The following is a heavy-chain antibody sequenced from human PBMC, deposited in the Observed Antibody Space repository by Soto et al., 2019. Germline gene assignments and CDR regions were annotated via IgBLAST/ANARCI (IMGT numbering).Heavy chain of an antibody. CDR2: INPNSGDT. CDR3: ARDYHGRRSNNDFWSGYGY. J-gene: IGHJ4*02. Sequence: QVQLVQSGAEVKKPGASVKVSCKASGYTFTGYYMHWVRQAPGQGLEWMGWINPNSGDTNYAQKFQGWVTMTRDVSISTAYMALSRLRSDDTAVYYCARDYHGRRSNNDFWSGYGYWGQGTLVTVSS. D-gene: IGHD3-3*01. CDR1: GYTFTGYY. V-gene: IGHV1-2*04.